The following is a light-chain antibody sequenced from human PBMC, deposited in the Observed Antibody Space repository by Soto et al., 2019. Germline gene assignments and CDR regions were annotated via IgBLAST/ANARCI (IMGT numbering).Light chain of an antibody. CDR3: QQRSDSIT. CDR1: HSVTTH. Sequence: EIVLTQSPNTLSLSPGERATLSCWASHSVTTHLAWFQQRPGQTPRLLIYDASTRAPGIPARFSGRGSGADFTLTISSLEPEDFAVYYCQQRSDSITFGQVTLLAIK. V-gene: IGKV3-11*01. CDR2: DAS. J-gene: IGKJ5*01.